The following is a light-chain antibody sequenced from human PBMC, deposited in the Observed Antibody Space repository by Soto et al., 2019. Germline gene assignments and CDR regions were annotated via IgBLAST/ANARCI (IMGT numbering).Light chain of an antibody. Sequence: DIQMTQSPSSLSASVGDRVTITCQASQDISSYLNWYQHKPGKAPKLLIYDASILETGVPPRFSGSGSGTHFTFTXXXXXPEDVAAYYCQYCDYLPIFGPGT. CDR3: QYCDYLPI. CDR2: DAS. CDR1: QDISSY. V-gene: IGKV1-33*01. J-gene: IGKJ3*01.